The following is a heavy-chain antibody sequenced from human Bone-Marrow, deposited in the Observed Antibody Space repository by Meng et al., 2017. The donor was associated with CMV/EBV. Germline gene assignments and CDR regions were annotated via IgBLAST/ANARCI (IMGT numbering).Heavy chain of an antibody. CDR3: AKDRRSGGPRDFDY. Sequence: LSLTCAASGFTFSSYWMSWVRQAPGKGLEWVSGISGGGGSTYYADSVKGRFTISRDNSKNTLSLQMNTLRAEDTAVYYCAKDRRSGGPRDFDYWGQGTLVTVSS. D-gene: IGHD2-15*01. CDR1: GFTFSSYW. J-gene: IGHJ4*02. CDR2: ISGGGGST. V-gene: IGHV3-23*01.